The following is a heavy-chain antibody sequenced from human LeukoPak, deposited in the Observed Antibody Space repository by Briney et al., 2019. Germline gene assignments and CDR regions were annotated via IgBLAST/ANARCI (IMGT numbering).Heavy chain of an antibody. Sequence: EASVKVSCTASGFTFTSSAVQWVRQARGQRLEWIGWIVVGSGNTNYAQKFQERVTITRDMYTSTAYMELSSLRSEDTAVYYCACEGDHYDILTGQNWFDPWGRGTLVTVSS. V-gene: IGHV1-58*01. CDR2: IVVGSGNT. CDR3: ACEGDHYDILTGQNWFDP. CDR1: GFTFTSSA. J-gene: IGHJ5*02. D-gene: IGHD3-9*01.